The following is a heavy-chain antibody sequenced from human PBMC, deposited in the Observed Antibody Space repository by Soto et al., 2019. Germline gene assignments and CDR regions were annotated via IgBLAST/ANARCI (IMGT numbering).Heavy chain of an antibody. CDR2: ISWNSGSI. Sequence: EVQLVESGGGLVQPGRSLRLSCAASGFTFDDYAMHWVRQAPGKGLEWVSGISWNSGSIGYADSVKGRFTISRDNAKNSTYLQMNSLRAEATALYYCATAGGFWSGYYGMDVWGQGTTVTVSS. CDR1: GFTFDDYA. V-gene: IGHV3-9*01. J-gene: IGHJ6*02. D-gene: IGHD3-3*01. CDR3: ATAGGFWSGYYGMDV.